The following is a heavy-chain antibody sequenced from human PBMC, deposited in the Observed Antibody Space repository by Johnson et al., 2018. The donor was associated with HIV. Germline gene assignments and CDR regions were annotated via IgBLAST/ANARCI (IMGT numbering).Heavy chain of an antibody. CDR1: GFSVSASY. V-gene: IGHV3-66*01. CDR2: IYRGGAT. CDR3: ARGSRYTFDNDDVHLLHAFDI. J-gene: IGHJ3*02. Sequence: EVQLVESGGGLVQPGGSLRLSCAASGFSVSASYMSWLRQAPGKALEWVSVIYRGGATYYAASVQGRFTISRDNSKNTLYLEMNTLRPEDTAMYYCARGSRYTFDNDDVHLLHAFDIWGQGTMVTVSS. D-gene: IGHD3-16*01.